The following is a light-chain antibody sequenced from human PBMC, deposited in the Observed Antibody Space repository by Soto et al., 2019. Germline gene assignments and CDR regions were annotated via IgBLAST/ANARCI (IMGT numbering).Light chain of an antibody. CDR1: QSVSSN. J-gene: IGKJ3*01. V-gene: IGKV3-15*01. CDR3: QQYNNWPPGVT. CDR2: GAS. Sequence: EIVMTQSPATLSVSPGERATLSCRASQSVSSNLAWYQQNSGQAPRLLIYGASTRATGIPARFSGTGSGTEFTPTISSLQSEDFAVYYCQQYNNWPPGVTFGPGTKVDIK.